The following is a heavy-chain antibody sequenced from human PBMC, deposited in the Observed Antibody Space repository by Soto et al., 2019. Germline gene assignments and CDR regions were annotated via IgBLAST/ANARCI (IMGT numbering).Heavy chain of an antibody. Sequence: ASVKVSCKASGYTFTSYGISWVRQAPGQGLEWMGWINVYNGNTNYAQKLQGRVTMTTDTSTSTAYLDLRSLGSDDMAVYFCARDPETIAVADNWFDPWGQGTLVTVSS. CDR3: ARDPETIAVADNWFDP. V-gene: IGHV1-18*03. J-gene: IGHJ5*02. CDR1: GYTFTSYG. CDR2: INVYNGNT. D-gene: IGHD6-19*01.